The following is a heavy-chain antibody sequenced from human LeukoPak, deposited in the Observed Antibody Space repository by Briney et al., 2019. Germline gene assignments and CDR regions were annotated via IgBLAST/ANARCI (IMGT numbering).Heavy chain of an antibody. CDR2: IYYSGST. Sequence: SETLSLTCTASGGSISSGGYYWSWIRQHPGKGLEWIGYIYYSGSTYYNPSLKSRVTISVDTSKNQFSLKLSSVTAADTAVYYCARDPGQRSWFDPWGQGTLVTVSS. CDR1: GGSISSGGYY. J-gene: IGHJ5*02. CDR3: ARDPGQRSWFDP. V-gene: IGHV4-31*03.